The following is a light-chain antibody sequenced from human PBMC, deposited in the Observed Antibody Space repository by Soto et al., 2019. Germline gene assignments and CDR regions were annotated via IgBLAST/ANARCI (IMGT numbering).Light chain of an antibody. Sequence: QSVLTQPPSASGTPGQTIAISCSGGSSNIGSHTVNWYQHLPGTAPRLLIYSNTQRPSGVPDRFSGSKSGTSASLAISGLQSEYEGDYYCAAWDDSLNGVVFGGGTKVTVL. CDR1: SSNIGSHT. CDR3: AAWDDSLNGVV. V-gene: IGLV1-44*01. CDR2: SNT. J-gene: IGLJ2*01.